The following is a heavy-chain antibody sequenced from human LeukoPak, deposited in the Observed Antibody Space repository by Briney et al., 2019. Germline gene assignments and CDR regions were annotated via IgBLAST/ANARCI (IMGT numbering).Heavy chain of an antibody. CDR1: GGSISSHY. D-gene: IGHD4-17*01. CDR2: ISSIGST. J-gene: IGHJ3*02. CDR3: ARDPTTVTKGLDI. V-gene: IGHV4-59*11. Sequence: SETLSLTCTVSGGSISSHYWSWIRQPPGKGLEWIGYISSIGSTNYNPSLKSRVTISVDTSKNQFSLKLTSVTAADTAVYFCARDPTTVTKGLDIWGQGTMVTVSS.